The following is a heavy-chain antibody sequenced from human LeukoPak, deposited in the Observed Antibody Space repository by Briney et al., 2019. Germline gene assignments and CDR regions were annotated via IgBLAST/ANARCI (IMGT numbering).Heavy chain of an antibody. D-gene: IGHD3-16*01. J-gene: IGHJ3*02. CDR1: GYTFTGYY. Sequence: EASVKVSCKASGYTFTGYYMHWVRQAPGQGLEWMGWINPNSGGTNYAQKFQGRVTMARDTSISTAYMELSRLRSDDTAVYYCARDYGGSTAGNIGAFDIWGQGTMVTVSS. V-gene: IGHV1-2*02. CDR2: INPNSGGT. CDR3: ARDYGGSTAGNIGAFDI.